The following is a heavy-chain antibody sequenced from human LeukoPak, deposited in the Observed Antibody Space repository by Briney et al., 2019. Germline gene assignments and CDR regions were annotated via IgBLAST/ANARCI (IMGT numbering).Heavy chain of an antibody. CDR3: AGGNFYDSSGHPYHFHY. J-gene: IGHJ4*02. CDR1: GVSISSYY. Sequence: SETLSLTCTVSGVSISSYYWSWIRQPPGKGLEWIGYIYYSENTNYNSSLKSRVAISEDTSKNQFSLNLTSVTAADTAVYYCAGGNFYDSSGHPYHFHYWGQGTLVTVPS. V-gene: IGHV4-59*01. D-gene: IGHD3-22*01. CDR2: IYYSENT.